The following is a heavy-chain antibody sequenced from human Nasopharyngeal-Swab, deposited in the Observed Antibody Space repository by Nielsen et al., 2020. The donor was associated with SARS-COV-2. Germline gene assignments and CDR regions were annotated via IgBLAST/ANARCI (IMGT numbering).Heavy chain of an antibody. J-gene: IGHJ4*02. CDR3: ATPGTRCSGDTCNMWVFDY. CDR2: ISSSSSTI. V-gene: IGHV3-48*01. D-gene: IGHD2-15*01. Sequence: GGSLRLSCAASGFIFSDYSMNWVRQAPGKGLEWVSHISSSSSTIYYADSVKGRFTITRDNAKNSLYLQMDSLRAEDTAVYYCATPGTRCSGDTCNMWVFDYWGQGTLVTVSS. CDR1: GFIFSDYS.